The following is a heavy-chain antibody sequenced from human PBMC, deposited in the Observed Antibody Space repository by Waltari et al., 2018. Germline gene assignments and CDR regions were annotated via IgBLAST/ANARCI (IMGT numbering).Heavy chain of an antibody. CDR2: IYYSGST. J-gene: IGHJ3*02. V-gene: IGHV4-31*03. D-gene: IGHD5-12*01. CDR1: GGSISSGGYY. Sequence: QVQLQESGPGLVKPSPTLSLTCTVSGGSISSGGYYWSWIRQHPGKGLEWIGYIYYSGSTYYNPSLKSRVTISVDTSKNQFSLKLSSVTAADTAVYYCARDINGYDSGAFDIWGQGTMVTVSS. CDR3: ARDINGYDSGAFDI.